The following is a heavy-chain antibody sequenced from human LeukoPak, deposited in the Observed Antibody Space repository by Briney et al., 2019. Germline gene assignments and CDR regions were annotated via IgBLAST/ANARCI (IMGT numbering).Heavy chain of an antibody. Sequence: GWSLRLSCAASGFTFSSYAMHWVRQAPGKGLEWVSYISSSGSTIYYADSVKGRFTISRDNAKNSLYLQMNSLRAEDTAVYYCAELGITMIGGVWGKGTTVTISS. D-gene: IGHD3-10*02. CDR2: ISSSGSTI. CDR1: GFTFSSYA. CDR3: AELGITMIGGV. J-gene: IGHJ6*04. V-gene: IGHV3-48*03.